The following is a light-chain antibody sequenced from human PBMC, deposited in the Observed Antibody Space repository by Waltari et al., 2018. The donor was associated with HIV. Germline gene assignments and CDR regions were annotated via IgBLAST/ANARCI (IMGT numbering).Light chain of an antibody. CDR1: SSDAGDYNF. J-gene: IGLJ2*01. V-gene: IGLV2-14*01. Sequence: QSALTQPASVPGPLGQSITISCTATSSDAGDYNFVSWYQQHPGRAPKLIVYEVIRRPAGFSNRFSGSKSGNTASLTISGLQAEDEADYSCGSYTNTTTSVVFGGGTKLTVL. CDR3: GSYTNTTTSVV. CDR2: EVI.